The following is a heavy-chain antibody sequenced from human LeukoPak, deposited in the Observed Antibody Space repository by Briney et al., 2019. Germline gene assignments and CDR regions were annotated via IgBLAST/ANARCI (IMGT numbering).Heavy chain of an antibody. Sequence: GGSLRLSCAASGFTFSNAWMSWVRQAPGKGLEWVGRIKSKTDGGTTDYAAPVKGRFTISRDDSKNTLYPQMNSLKTEDTAVYYCTTDQMTFWESYYYDSSGDYWGQGTLVTVSS. J-gene: IGHJ4*02. CDR1: GFTFSNAW. D-gene: IGHD3-22*01. V-gene: IGHV3-15*01. CDR3: TTDQMTFWESYYYDSSGDY. CDR2: IKSKTDGGTT.